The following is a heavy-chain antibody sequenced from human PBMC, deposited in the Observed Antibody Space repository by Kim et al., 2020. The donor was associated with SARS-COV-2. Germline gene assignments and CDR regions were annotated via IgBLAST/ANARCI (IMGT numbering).Heavy chain of an antibody. J-gene: IGHJ6*02. D-gene: IGHD3-22*01. V-gene: IGHV3-30*18. Sequence: GGSLRLSCAASGFTFSSYGMHWVRQAPGKGLEWVAVISYDGSNKYYADSVKGRFTISRDNSKNTLYLQMNSLRAEDTAMYYCAKDRFYYDSSGYYWYYSYYGMDVWGQGTTVTVSS. CDR2: ISYDGSNK. CDR3: AKDRFYYDSSGYYWYYSYYGMDV. CDR1: GFTFSSYG.